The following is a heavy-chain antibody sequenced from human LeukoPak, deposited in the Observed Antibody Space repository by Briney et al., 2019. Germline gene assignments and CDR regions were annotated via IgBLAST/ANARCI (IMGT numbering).Heavy chain of an antibody. CDR3: ARGAVRGGSYYYGSGSYYMDV. D-gene: IGHD3-10*01. J-gene: IGHJ6*03. CDR1: GGSISSYY. Sequence: SETLSLTCTVSGGSISSYYWSWIRQPPGKGLEWIGYIYYSGSTNYNPPLKSRVTISVDTSKNQFSLKLSSVTAADTAVYYCARGAVRGGSYYYGSGSYYMDVWGKGATVTISS. CDR2: IYYSGST. V-gene: IGHV4-59*01.